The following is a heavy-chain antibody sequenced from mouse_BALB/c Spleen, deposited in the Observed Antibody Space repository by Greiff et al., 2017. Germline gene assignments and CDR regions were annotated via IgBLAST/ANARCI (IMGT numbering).Heavy chain of an antibody. Sequence: QVQLQQSGAELVRPGTSVKVSCKASGYAFTNYLIEWVKQRPGQGLEWIGVINPGSGGTNYNEKFKGKATLTADKSSSTAYMQLSSLTSDDSAVYFCAREDGSSYVWFAYWGQGTLVTVSA. CDR2: INPGSGGT. J-gene: IGHJ3*01. V-gene: IGHV1-54*01. CDR1: GYAFTNYL. CDR3: AREDGSSYVWFAY. D-gene: IGHD1-1*01.